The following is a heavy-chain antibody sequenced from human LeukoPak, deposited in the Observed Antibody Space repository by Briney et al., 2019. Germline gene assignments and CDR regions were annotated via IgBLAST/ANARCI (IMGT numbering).Heavy chain of an antibody. CDR2: IIPSSGTA. CDR1: GGTFNSYA. D-gene: IGHD7-27*01. Sequence: SVKVSCKASGGTFNSYAISWVRQAPGQGLEWMGGIIPSSGTANYAQKFQGRVTITADESTSTAYMELSSLRSEDTAVYYCARGLTGGVIYFDYWGQGTLVTVSS. CDR3: ARGLTGGVIYFDY. J-gene: IGHJ4*02. V-gene: IGHV1-69*13.